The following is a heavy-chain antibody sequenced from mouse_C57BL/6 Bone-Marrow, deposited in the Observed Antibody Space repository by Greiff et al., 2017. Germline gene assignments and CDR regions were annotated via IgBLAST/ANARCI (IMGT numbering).Heavy chain of an antibody. J-gene: IGHJ3*01. CDR2: IYPGSGST. D-gene: IGHD2-2*01. CDR3: ARQGWLRREFAY. CDR1: GYTFTSYW. Sequence: QVQLQQPGAELVKPGASVKMSCKASGYTFTSYWITWVKQRPGQGLEWIGDIYPGSGSTNYNEKFKSKATLTVDTSSSAAYMQLSSLTSEDSAVYYCARQGWLRREFAYWGQGTLVTVSA. V-gene: IGHV1-55*01.